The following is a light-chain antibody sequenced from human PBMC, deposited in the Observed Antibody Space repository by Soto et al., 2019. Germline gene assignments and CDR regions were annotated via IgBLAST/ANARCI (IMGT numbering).Light chain of an antibody. CDR1: QSVGGY. Sequence: DIQMTQSPSTLSASVGDRVTITCRASQSVGGYLAWYQQKPGKAPNLLIYDASSLGSGVPSRFSGSGSWTEFTLTISSLQPDDFATYYCQQYKSYSPWTFGQGTKVENK. CDR3: QQYKSYSPWT. CDR2: DAS. V-gene: IGKV1-5*01. J-gene: IGKJ1*01.